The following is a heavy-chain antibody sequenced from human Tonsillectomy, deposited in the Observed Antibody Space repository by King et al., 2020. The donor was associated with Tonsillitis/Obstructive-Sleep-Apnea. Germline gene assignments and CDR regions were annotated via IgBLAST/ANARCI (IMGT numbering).Heavy chain of an antibody. D-gene: IGHD3-3*01. CDR1: GGSFSGYY. CDR2: INHSGST. CDR3: ARGMIFGVVNKYYYYMDV. J-gene: IGHJ6*03. V-gene: IGHV4-34*01. Sequence: VQLQQWGAGLLKPSETLSLTCAVYGGSFSGYYCNWIRQPPGKGLEWIGEINHSGSTIYNPSLKSRVTISVDTSKNQFSLKLSSVTAADTAVYYCARGMIFGVVNKYYYYMDVWGKGTTVTVSS.